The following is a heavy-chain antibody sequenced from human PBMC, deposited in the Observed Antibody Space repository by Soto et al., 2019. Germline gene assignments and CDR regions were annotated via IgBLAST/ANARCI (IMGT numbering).Heavy chain of an antibody. CDR1: GGSISSYY. CDR2: IYYSGST. J-gene: IGHJ5*02. Sequence: SETLSLTCTVSGGSISSYYWSWIRQPPGKGLEWIGYIYYSGSTNYNPSLKSRVTISVDTSKNQFSLKLSSVTAADTAVYYCARLAPIPLGYCSGGSCHGFDPWGQGTLVTVSS. D-gene: IGHD2-15*01. V-gene: IGHV4-59*08. CDR3: ARLAPIPLGYCSGGSCHGFDP.